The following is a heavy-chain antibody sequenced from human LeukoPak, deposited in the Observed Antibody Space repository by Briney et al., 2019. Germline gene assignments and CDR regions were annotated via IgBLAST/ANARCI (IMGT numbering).Heavy chain of an antibody. Sequence: PGGSLRLSCAGSGFTANNNYMSWVRQAPGKGLEWVSVIYSGGSTYYADSVKGRFTISRDNSKNTLYLQMNSLRAEDTAVYYCAKAPRRATVTSLDYWGQGTLVTVSS. CDR3: AKAPRRATVTSLDY. V-gene: IGHV3-53*01. CDR1: GFTANNNY. J-gene: IGHJ4*02. D-gene: IGHD4-17*01. CDR2: IYSGGST.